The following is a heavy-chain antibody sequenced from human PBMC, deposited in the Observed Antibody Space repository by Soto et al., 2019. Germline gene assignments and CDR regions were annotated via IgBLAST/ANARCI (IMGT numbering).Heavy chain of an antibody. J-gene: IGHJ6*02. CDR2: INAGNGNT. D-gene: IGHD2-21*02. Sequence: GASVKVSCKASGYTFTSYAMHWVRQAPGQRLEWMGWINAGNGNTKYSQKFQGRVTITRDTSASTAYMELSSLRSEETAVFYCARVRTVTATFYYYYGMDVWGQGTTVTVSS. V-gene: IGHV1-3*01. CDR1: GYTFTSYA. CDR3: ARVRTVTATFYYYYGMDV.